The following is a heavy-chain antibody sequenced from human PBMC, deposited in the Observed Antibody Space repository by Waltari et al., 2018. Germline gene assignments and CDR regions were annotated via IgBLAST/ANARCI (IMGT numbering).Heavy chain of an antibody. CDR3: AEIKNGHWYFDL. V-gene: IGHV3-30*02. D-gene: IGHD2-8*01. CDR2: IQNDGSHK. Sequence: QVHLVESGGRVVQPGGSLRLSYAAPGFNFSDYGFHWVRQVPGKGLEWVAFIQNDGSHKHYGDYVKGRFTVSRDNSKNTLSLQMNSLRSEDTAVYYCAEIKNGHWYFDLWGRGTLVTVSS. J-gene: IGHJ2*01. CDR1: GFNFSDYG.